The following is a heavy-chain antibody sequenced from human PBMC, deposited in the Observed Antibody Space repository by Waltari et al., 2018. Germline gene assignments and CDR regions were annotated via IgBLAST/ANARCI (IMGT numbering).Heavy chain of an antibody. J-gene: IGHJ3*02. Sequence: QVQLVQSGAEVKKPGASVKVSCKASGYTFTGYYMHWVRKAPGQGLEWMRRINPNGGGTNYAQKFQGRGTMTRDTSISTAYMELSRLRSDDTAVYYCASGRGYSGYDPFDIWGQGTMVTVSS. CDR1: GYTFTGYY. D-gene: IGHD5-12*01. V-gene: IGHV1-2*06. CDR2: INPNGGGT. CDR3: ASGRGYSGYDPFDI.